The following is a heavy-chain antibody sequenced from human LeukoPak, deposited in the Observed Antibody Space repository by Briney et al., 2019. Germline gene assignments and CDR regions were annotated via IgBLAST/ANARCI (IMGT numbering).Heavy chain of an antibody. V-gene: IGHV3-43D*03. CDR3: ARDLGQYYDTSDNWFDP. Sequence: GGSLRLSCAASGFTFDDYAMHWVRHPPGKGLEWVSLLSWDGGSSYYADSVKGRFTTSRDNSKNSLFLQMNSLRAEDTAVYYCARDLGQYYDTSDNWFDPWGQGTLVTVSS. CDR1: GFTFDDYA. D-gene: IGHD3-22*01. CDR2: LSWDGGSS. J-gene: IGHJ5*02.